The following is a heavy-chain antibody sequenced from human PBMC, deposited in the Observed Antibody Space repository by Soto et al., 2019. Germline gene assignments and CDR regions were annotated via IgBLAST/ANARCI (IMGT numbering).Heavy chain of an antibody. CDR2: ISWNSGSI. Sequence: EVQLVESGGGLVQPGRSLRLSCAASGFTFDDYAMHWVRQAPGKGLEWVSGISWNSGSIGYADSVKGRFTISRDNAKNSLYLQMNSLRAEDTALYYCAKDIPFGGVIVIPHSGAFDIWGQGTMVTVSS. CDR1: GFTFDDYA. D-gene: IGHD3-16*02. V-gene: IGHV3-9*01. J-gene: IGHJ3*02. CDR3: AKDIPFGGVIVIPHSGAFDI.